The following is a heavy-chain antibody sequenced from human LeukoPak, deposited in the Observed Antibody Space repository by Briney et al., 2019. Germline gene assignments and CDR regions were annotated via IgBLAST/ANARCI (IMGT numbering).Heavy chain of an antibody. D-gene: IGHD4-23*01. CDR3: ASRLYDGNSKNYYYYYGMDV. CDR1: GGTFSSYA. Sequence: VASVKVSCKASGGTFSSYAISWVRQAPGQGLEWMGRIIPILGIANYAQKFQGRVTITADKSTSTAYMELSSLRSEDTAVYYCASRLYDGNSKNYYYYYGMDVWGQGTTVTVSS. J-gene: IGHJ6*02. CDR2: IIPILGIA. V-gene: IGHV1-69*04.